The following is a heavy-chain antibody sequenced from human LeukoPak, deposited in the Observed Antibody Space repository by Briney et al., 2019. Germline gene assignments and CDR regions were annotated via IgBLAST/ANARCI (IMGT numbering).Heavy chain of an antibody. Sequence: ASVKVSCKASGYTFASYYMHWVRQAPGQGLEWMGIINPSGGSTSYAQKFQGRVTMTRDTSTSTVYMELSSLRSEDTAVYYCARDRLGRPPFDHWGQGTLVTVSS. CDR2: INPSGGST. J-gene: IGHJ4*02. CDR3: ARDRLGRPPFDH. CDR1: GYTFASYY. V-gene: IGHV1-46*03. D-gene: IGHD3-16*01.